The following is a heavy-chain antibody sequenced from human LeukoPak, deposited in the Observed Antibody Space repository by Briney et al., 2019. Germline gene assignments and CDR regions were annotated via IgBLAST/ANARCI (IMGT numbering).Heavy chain of an antibody. J-gene: IGHJ4*02. V-gene: IGHV4-61*02. CDR3: ARESIKYYFDY. D-gene: IGHD2-21*01. CDR1: GGSISSGSYY. CDR2: IYTSGST. Sequence: SETLSLTCTVSGGSISSGSYYWSWIRQPAGKGLEWIGRIYTSGSTNYNPSLKSRVTISVDTSKNQFSLKLSSVTAADTAVYYCARESIKYYFDYWGQGTLVTVSS.